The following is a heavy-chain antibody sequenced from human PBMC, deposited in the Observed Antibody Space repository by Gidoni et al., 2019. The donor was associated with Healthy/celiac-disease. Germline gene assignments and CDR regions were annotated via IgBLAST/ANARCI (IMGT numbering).Heavy chain of an antibody. D-gene: IGHD3-3*01. CDR1: GFPFSDYY. Sequence: QVQLVESGGGLVKPGGSLRLSCAASGFPFSDYYMSWIRQAPGKGLEWVSYISSSSSYTNYADSVKGRFTISRDNAKNSLYLQMNSLRAEDTAVYYCARDLEDFGVVDYWGQGTLVTVSS. V-gene: IGHV3-11*06. J-gene: IGHJ4*02. CDR2: ISSSSSYT. CDR3: ARDLEDFGVVDY.